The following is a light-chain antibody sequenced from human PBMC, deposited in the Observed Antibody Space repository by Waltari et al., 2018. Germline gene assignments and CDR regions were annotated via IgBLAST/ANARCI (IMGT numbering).Light chain of an antibody. J-gene: IGKJ2*01. CDR1: QSISSY. Sequence: DIQMTQSPSSLSASVGDRVTITCRASQSISSYLNWYQQKPGKAHKLLIYAASSLQSGVPSRFTGSGSGTDFTLTISSLQPEDFVTYYCQQSDSTPHTFGQGTKLEIK. CDR3: QQSDSTPHT. V-gene: IGKV1-39*01. CDR2: AAS.